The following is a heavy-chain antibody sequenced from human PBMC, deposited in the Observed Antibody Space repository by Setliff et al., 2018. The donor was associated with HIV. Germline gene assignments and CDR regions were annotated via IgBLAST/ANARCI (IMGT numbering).Heavy chain of an antibody. V-gene: IGHV1-3*01. D-gene: IGHD5-12*01. CDR1: GYTFTTYA. CDR2: INAGNGNT. Sequence: ASVKVSCKASGYTFTTYAIHWVRQAPGQRLEWMGWINAGNGNTKYSQKFQGRVTINRDTSASKAYMELSSLRSEDTAVYYCASGYRCYDSPDYWGQGTVVTVSS. CDR3: ASGYRCYDSPDY. J-gene: IGHJ4*02.